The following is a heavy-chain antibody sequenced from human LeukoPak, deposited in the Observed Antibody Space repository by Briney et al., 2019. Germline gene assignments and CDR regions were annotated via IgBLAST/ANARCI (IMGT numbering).Heavy chain of an antibody. CDR3: ARGDYDSSGYYSGTEYYFDY. V-gene: IGHV4-59*01. CDR1: GGSISSYY. J-gene: IGHJ4*02. CDR2: IYYSGST. D-gene: IGHD3-22*01. Sequence: PSETLSLTCTVSGGSISSYYWSWIRQPPGKGLEWIGYIYYSGSTNYNPSLKSRVTISVDTSKNQFSLKLSSVTAADTAVYYCARGDYDSSGYYSGTEYYFDYWGQGTLVTVSS.